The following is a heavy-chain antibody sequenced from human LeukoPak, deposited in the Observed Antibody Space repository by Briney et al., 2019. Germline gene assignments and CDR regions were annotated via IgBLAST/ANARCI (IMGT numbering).Heavy chain of an antibody. Sequence: SETLSLTCTVSGGSISSSNHHWDWIRQPPGKGLEWIGNIYYSGSTYYNPSLKSRVAISVDTSRNHFSLRLSSVTAADTAVYYCARRLSGYTFDYWGQGTLVTVSS. J-gene: IGHJ4*02. CDR1: GGSISSSNHH. CDR3: ARRLSGYTFDY. D-gene: IGHD3-16*02. V-gene: IGHV4-39*01. CDR2: IYYSGST.